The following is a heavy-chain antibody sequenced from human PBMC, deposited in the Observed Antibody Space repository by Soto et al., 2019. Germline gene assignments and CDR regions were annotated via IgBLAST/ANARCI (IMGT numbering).Heavy chain of an antibody. CDR1: GYTFTSYY. D-gene: IGHD3-3*01. Sequence: ASVKVSCKASGYTFTSYYMHWVRQAPGQGLEWMGIINPSGGSTSYAQKFQGRVTMTRDTSTSTVYMELSSLRSADTAVYYCARGRFLEWLPPDGMDVWGQGTTVTVSS. J-gene: IGHJ6*02. CDR3: ARGRFLEWLPPDGMDV. V-gene: IGHV1-46*01. CDR2: INPSGGST.